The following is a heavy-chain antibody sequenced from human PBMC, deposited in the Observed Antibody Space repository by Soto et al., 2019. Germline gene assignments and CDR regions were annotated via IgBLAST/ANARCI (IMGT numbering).Heavy chain of an antibody. V-gene: IGHV1-8*01. CDR2: MNPGSGDT. D-gene: IGHD3-16*01. CDR3: ARMATFGSLNWFDP. Sequence: ASVKVSCKASGYSFTNNDVSWVRQATGQGLEWMGWMNPGSGDTGYAQKFQGRVTMTRDISIATAYMELSSLRSDDTAIYYCARMATFGSLNWFDPRGQGTLVTVSS. CDR1: GYSFTNND. J-gene: IGHJ5*02.